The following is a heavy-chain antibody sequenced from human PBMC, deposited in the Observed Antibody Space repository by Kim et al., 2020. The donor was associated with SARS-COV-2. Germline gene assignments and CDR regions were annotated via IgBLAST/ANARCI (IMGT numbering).Heavy chain of an antibody. CDR1: GFTFSDYY. CDR2: ISSSSSYT. D-gene: IGHD6-13*01. Sequence: GGSLRLSCAASGFTFSDYYMSWIRQAPGKGLEWVSYISSSSSYTNYADSVKGRFTISRDNAKNSLYLQMNSLRAEDTAVYYCARALSSSSWYGGFDYWGQGTLVTVSS. CDR3: ARALSSSSWYGGFDY. J-gene: IGHJ4*02. V-gene: IGHV3-11*05.